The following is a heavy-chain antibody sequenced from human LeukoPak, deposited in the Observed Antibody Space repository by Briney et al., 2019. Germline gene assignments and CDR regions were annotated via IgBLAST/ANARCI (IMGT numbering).Heavy chain of an antibody. CDR3: ARLCQVTSCARFEY. CDR2: IYYSGSN. Sequence: PSETLSLTCSVSGDFISNGAYYWGWIRRPPGEGLEWIGSIYYSGSNFYNSSLESRITMSVDTSKNQFYLNLRSVTAADTAVYYCARLCQVTSCARFEYWGQGALVTVSS. J-gene: IGHJ4*02. V-gene: IGHV4-39*01. CDR1: GDFISNGAYY. D-gene: IGHD2-21*02.